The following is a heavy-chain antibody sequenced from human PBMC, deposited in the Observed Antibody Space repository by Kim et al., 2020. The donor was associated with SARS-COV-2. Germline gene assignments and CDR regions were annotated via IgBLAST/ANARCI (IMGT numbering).Heavy chain of an antibody. J-gene: IGHJ4*02. D-gene: IGHD1-1*01. V-gene: IGHV4-39*01. CDR3: ARHKERRRGFDY. CDR2: IYYSGST. Sequence: SETLSLTCTVSGGSISSSSYYWGWIRQPPGKGLEWIGTIYYSGSTYYNPSLKSRVTISVDTSKNQFSLRLHSMIAADTAVYYCARHKERRRGFDYWAQGTLVTVSS. CDR1: GGSISSSSYY.